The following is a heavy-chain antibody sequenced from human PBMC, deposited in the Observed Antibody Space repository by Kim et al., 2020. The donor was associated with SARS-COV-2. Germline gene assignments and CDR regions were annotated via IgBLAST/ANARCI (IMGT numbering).Heavy chain of an antibody. CDR2: IYYSGST. Sequence: SETLSLTCTVSGGSISSGGYYWSWIRQHPGKGLEWIGYIYYSGSTYYNPSLKSRVTISVDTSKNQFSLKLSSVTAADTAVYYYARAPLTIFGVVIQNFDYWGQGTLVTVSS. D-gene: IGHD3-3*01. J-gene: IGHJ4*02. V-gene: IGHV4-31*03. CDR3: ARAPLTIFGVVIQNFDY. CDR1: GGSISSGGYY.